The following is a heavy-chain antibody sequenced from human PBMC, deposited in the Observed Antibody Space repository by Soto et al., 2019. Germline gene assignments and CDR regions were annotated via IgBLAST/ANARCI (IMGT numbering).Heavy chain of an antibody. D-gene: IGHD3-10*01. CDR1: GYTFSSIG. V-gene: IGHV1-18*01. CDR2: ISPYKGNT. Sequence: ASVKVSCKASGYTFSSIGISWVRQAPGQGLEWMGWISPYKGNTYYAQRLQGRVTMTTDTSTSTAYMELRSLRSDDTAVYYCARDLDGSGNYYTDYWGQGTLVTVSA. J-gene: IGHJ4*02. CDR3: ARDLDGSGNYYTDY.